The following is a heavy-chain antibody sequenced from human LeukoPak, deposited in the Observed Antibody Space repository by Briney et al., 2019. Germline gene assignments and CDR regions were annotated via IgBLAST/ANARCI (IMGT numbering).Heavy chain of an antibody. CDR2: IRSKAYGGTT. J-gene: IGHJ4*02. D-gene: IGHD5-24*01. Sequence: GGSLRLSCTASGFTFGDYAMSWVRQAPGKGLEGVGFIRSKAYGGTTQYAASVKGRFTISRDDSKSIAYLQMNSLKTEDTAVYYCTRETLMATSHFDYWGQGAPVTVSS. V-gene: IGHV3-49*04. CDR3: TRETLMATSHFDY. CDR1: GFTFGDYA.